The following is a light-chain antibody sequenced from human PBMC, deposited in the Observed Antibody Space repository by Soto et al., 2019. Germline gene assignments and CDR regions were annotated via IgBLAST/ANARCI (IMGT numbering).Light chain of an antibody. V-gene: IGLV2-23*01. CDR2: EGH. Sequence: SVLAQPASVTGSPGQSITISCTGTSGFVGSFSLVSWYQQHPGKAPKVMISEGHRRPSGVPDRFSGSTSVNSASLTISGLEADYDADYYCCLYIVATTYVFGTGTKVTVL. CDR3: CLYIVATTYV. J-gene: IGLJ1*01. CDR1: SGFVGSFSL.